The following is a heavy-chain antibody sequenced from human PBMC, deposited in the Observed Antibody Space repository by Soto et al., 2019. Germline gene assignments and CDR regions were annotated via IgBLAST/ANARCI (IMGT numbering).Heavy chain of an antibody. CDR3: ARDRIAVDRYYCLGMDV. CDR2: IWYDGSNK. V-gene: IGHV3-33*01. Sequence: QVQLVESGGGVVQPGRSLRLSCAASGFTFSSYGMHWVRQAPGKGLEWVAGIWYDGSNKYYADSVKGRFTISRDNSKNQLYLQMNSLRAEDTAVYYCARDRIAVDRYYCLGMDVWGQGPTVTGSS. J-gene: IGHJ6*02. CDR1: GFTFSSYG. D-gene: IGHD6-19*01.